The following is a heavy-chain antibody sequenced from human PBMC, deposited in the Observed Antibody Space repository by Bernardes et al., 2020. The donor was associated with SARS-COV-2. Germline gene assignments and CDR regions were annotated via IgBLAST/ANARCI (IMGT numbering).Heavy chain of an antibody. D-gene: IGHD4-4*01. J-gene: IGHJ5*02. CDR3: ALDPYSQDWFDP. CDR1: GDSVSSNTAT. V-gene: IGHV6-1*01. CDR2: TFYRSKWYY. Sequence: QTLSLTCGISGDSVSSNTATWNWIRLSPSRGLEWLGRTFYRSKWYYDYSVSVKSRITIKADTSKNQLSLELKSATPDDTALYFCALDPYSQDWFDPWGQGTQVTVSA.